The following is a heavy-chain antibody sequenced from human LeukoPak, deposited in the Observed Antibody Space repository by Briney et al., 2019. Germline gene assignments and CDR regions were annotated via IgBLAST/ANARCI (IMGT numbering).Heavy chain of an antibody. Sequence: GGSLRLSCAASGFTFSSYSMNWVRQAPGKGLEWVSSISSSSSYIYYADSVKGRFTISRDNAKNSLYLQMNSLRAEDTAVYYCARAGGYNPIRADYWGQGTLVTVSS. CDR1: GFTFSSYS. J-gene: IGHJ4*02. V-gene: IGHV3-21*01. CDR3: ARAGGYNPIRADY. CDR2: ISSSSSYI. D-gene: IGHD5-12*01.